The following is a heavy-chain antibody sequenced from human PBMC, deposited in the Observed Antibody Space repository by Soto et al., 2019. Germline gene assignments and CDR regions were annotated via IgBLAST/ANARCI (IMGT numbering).Heavy chain of an antibody. Sequence: QVQLVQSGAEVKKPGASVKVSCKASGYTFTSYGISWVRQAPGQGLEWMGWISANNGNTNYAQKLQGRVTMTTDTSPGTGYMELRSLRSDDTAVYYCARDRGSYALDYWGQGTLVTVSS. J-gene: IGHJ4*02. CDR3: ARDRGSYALDY. D-gene: IGHD1-26*01. V-gene: IGHV1-18*01. CDR1: GYTFTSYG. CDR2: ISANNGNT.